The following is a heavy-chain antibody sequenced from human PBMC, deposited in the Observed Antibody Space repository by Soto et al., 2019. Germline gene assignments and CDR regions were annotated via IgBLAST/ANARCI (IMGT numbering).Heavy chain of an antibody. Sequence: GGSLRLSCAASGFTFSSYGMHWVRQASGKGLEWVAVISYDGSNKYYADSVKGRFTISRDNSKNTLYLQMNSLRAEDTAVYYCAKDLYPNFWSGYYYYYGMDVWGQGTTVTVSS. CDR2: ISYDGSNK. D-gene: IGHD3-3*01. CDR1: GFTFSSYG. CDR3: AKDLYPNFWSGYYYYYGMDV. J-gene: IGHJ6*02. V-gene: IGHV3-30*18.